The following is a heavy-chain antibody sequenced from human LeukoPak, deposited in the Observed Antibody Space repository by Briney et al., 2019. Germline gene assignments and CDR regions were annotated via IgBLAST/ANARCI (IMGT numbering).Heavy chain of an antibody. CDR1: GGSISSYY. J-gene: IGHJ6*03. CDR3: ARSGRSSGYYLQYYMDV. Sequence: PSETLSLTCTVSGGSISSYYWSWIRQPPGKGLEWIGYIYYSGSTNYNPSLKSRVTISVDTSKNQSSLKLSSVTAADTAVYYCARSGRSSGYYLQYYMDVWGKGTTVTISS. D-gene: IGHD3-22*01. CDR2: IYYSGST. V-gene: IGHV4-59*01.